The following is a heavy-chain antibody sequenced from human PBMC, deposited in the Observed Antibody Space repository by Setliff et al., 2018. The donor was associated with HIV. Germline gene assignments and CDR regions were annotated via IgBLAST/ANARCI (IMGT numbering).Heavy chain of an antibody. D-gene: IGHD3-3*01. CDR2: INRDNGGI. Sequence: ASVKVSCKASGGILTNYAINWVRQAPGQGLEWMGRINRDNGGIDYAQKFQGRVTVTRDTSINTAYMELSSLRYDDTAFLQITSLKAEDTAVYYCARGDHDVWGDYSNFFDSWGQGTLVTVSS. J-gene: IGHJ5*01. CDR3: TSLKAEDTAVYYCARGDHDVWGDYSNFFDS. CDR1: GGILTNYA. V-gene: IGHV1-2*06.